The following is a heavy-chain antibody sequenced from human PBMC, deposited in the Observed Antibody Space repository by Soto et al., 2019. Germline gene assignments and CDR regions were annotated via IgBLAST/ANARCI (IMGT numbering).Heavy chain of an antibody. CDR1: GYTFTGYY. J-gene: IGHJ4*02. V-gene: IGHV1-2*02. D-gene: IGHD2-15*01. Sequence: ASVNVSCKASGYTFTGYYMHWVRQAPGQGLEWMGWINPNSGGTNYAQKFQGRVTMTRDTSISTAYMELSRLRSDDTAVYYCARECSGGSCWFDYWGQGTLVTVSS. CDR3: ARECSGGSCWFDY. CDR2: INPNSGGT.